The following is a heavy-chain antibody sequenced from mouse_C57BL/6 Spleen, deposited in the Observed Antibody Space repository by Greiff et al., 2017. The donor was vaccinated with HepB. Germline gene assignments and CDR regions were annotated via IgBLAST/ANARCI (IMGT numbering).Heavy chain of an antibody. D-gene: IGHD2-2*01. CDR2: ISYDGSN. CDR1: GYSITSGYY. J-gene: IGHJ2*01. V-gene: IGHV3-6*01. CDR3: AREADGYLFDY. Sequence: ESGPGLVKPSQSLSLTCSVTGYSITSGYYWNWIRQFPGNKLEWMGYISYDGSNNYNPSLKNRISITRDTSKNQFFLKLNSVTTADTATYYCAREADGYLFDYWGQGTTLTVSS.